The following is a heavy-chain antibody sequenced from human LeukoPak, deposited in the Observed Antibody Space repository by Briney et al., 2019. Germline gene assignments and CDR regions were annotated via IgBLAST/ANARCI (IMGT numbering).Heavy chain of an antibody. CDR2: IYYSGST. V-gene: IGHV4-31*03. CDR1: GGSISSGGYY. D-gene: IGHD5-18*01. J-gene: IGHJ4*02. Sequence: PSETLSLTCTVSGGSISSGGYYWSWIRQHPGKGLEWIGYIYYSGSTYYNPSLKSRVTRSVDTSKNQFSLKLSSVTAADTAVYYCASHRGGGYSYVYWGQGTLVTVSS. CDR3: ASHRGGGYSYVY.